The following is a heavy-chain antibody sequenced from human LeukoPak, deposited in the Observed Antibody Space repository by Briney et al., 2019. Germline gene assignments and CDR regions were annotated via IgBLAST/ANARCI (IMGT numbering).Heavy chain of an antibody. CDR1: GYTFTSYG. CDR3: ARHRDGWSVIDY. D-gene: IGHD6-19*01. J-gene: IGHJ4*02. V-gene: IGHV1-18*01. CDR2: ISAYNDNT. Sequence: ASVKVSCKASGYTFTSYGISWVRQAPGQGLEWMGWISAYNDNTNYAQKLQGRVTITTDTSTSTAYMELRSLRSEDTAVYYCARHRDGWSVIDYWGQGTLVTVSS.